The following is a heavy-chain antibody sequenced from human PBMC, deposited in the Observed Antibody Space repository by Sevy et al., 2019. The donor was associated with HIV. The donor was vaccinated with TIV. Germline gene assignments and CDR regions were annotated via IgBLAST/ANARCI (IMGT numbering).Heavy chain of an antibody. CDR3: ARYCSGGSCYGGYYFDY. CDR2: INHRGST. V-gene: IGHV4-34*01. CDR1: GGSFSGYY. Sequence: SETLSLTCAVYGGSFSGYYWSWIRQPPGKGLEWIGEINHRGSTNYNPSLKSRVTISVDTSNNQFSLKLSSVTAADSDVYYCARYCSGGSCYGGYYFDYWGQGTLVTVSS. D-gene: IGHD2-15*01. J-gene: IGHJ4*02.